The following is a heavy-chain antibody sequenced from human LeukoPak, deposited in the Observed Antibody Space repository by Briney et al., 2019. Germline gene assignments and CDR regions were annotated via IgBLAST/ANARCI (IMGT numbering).Heavy chain of an antibody. V-gene: IGHV4-34*01. J-gene: IGHJ5*02. CDR2: INHSGST. Sequence: SETLSLTCAVYGGSFSGYYCSWIRQPPGKGLEWIGEINHSGSTNYNPSLKSRVTISVDTSKNQFSLKLSSVTAADTAVYYCARGLSSRCSSTSCYLWFDPWGQGTLVTVSS. CDR1: GGSFSGYY. CDR3: ARGLSSRCSSTSCYLWFDP. D-gene: IGHD2-2*01.